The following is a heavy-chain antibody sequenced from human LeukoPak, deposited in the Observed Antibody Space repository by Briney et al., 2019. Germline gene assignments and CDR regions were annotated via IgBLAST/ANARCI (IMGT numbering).Heavy chain of an antibody. J-gene: IGHJ4*02. CDR2: FYYSGST. CDR1: GGLISSSSYY. V-gene: IGHV4-39*01. CDR3: ARTAGVAVAGSRQYFDY. Sequence: SETLSLTCTVSGGLISSSSYYWGWIRQPPERGLEWIGSFYYSGSTYYHPSLKSRVTISVDTSKNQFSLNLSSVTAADTAVYYCARTAGVAVAGSRQYFDYWGQGTLVTVSS. D-gene: IGHD6-19*01.